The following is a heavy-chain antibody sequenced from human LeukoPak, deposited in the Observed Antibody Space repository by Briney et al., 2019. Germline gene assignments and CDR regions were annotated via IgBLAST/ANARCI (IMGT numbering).Heavy chain of an antibody. CDR3: AKGGYYGSGNDFRFDP. CDR1: GGSFSGYY. CDR2: INHSGST. V-gene: IGHV4-34*01. D-gene: IGHD3-10*01. Sequence: PSETLSLTCAVHGGSFSGYYWSWIRQPPGKGLEWIGEINHSGSTNYNPSLKSRVTISVDTSKNQFSLKLSSVTAAGTAVYYCAKGGYYGSGNDFRFDPWGQGTLVTVSS. J-gene: IGHJ5*02.